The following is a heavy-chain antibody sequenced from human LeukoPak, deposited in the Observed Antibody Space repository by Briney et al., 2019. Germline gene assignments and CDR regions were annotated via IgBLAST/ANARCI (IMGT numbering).Heavy chain of an antibody. CDR3: AIRIDPFDY. J-gene: IGHJ4*02. D-gene: IGHD3-3*02. CDR1: GGSFSGYY. V-gene: IGHV4-34*01. CDR2: INHSGST. Sequence: SETLSLTCAVYGGSFSGYYWSWIRQPPGEGLEWIGEINHSGSTNYNPSLKSRVTISVDTSKNQFSLKLSSVTAADTAMYYCAIRIDPFDYWGQGTLVTVSS.